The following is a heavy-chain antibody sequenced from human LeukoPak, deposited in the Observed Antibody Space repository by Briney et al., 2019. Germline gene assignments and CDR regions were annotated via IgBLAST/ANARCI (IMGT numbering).Heavy chain of an antibody. CDR3: TTGYGTIDF. Sequence: GGSLRLSCAVSRFTFSDAWMAWVRQAPGKGLEHVGRIRGQSDGGTADYAAPVKDRFTISRDDSNNMVYLYMNNLKIEDTAMYYCTTGYGTIDFWGQGTLVAVSS. D-gene: IGHD2-8*01. CDR2: IRGQSDGGTA. V-gene: IGHV3-15*01. J-gene: IGHJ4*02. CDR1: RFTFSDAW.